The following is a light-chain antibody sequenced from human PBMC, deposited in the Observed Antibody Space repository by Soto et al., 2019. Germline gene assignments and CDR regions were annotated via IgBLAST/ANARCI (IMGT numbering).Light chain of an antibody. V-gene: IGKV1-5*01. CDR3: QQYDSYSPYT. CDR1: QRISSW. Sequence: DIQMSQSPSTLSASVGDRVTITCRASQRISSWLAWYQQKPGKAPKLLIYDASTLQSGVPSRFSGSGSGTEFILTISRQQPDDFATYYCQQYDSYSPYTFGQGTKLEI. CDR2: DAS. J-gene: IGKJ2*01.